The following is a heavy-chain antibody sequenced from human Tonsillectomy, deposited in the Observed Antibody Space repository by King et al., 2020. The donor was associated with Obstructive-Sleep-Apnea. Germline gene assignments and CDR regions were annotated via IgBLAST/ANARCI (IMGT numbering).Heavy chain of an antibody. D-gene: IGHD4-17*01. V-gene: IGHV1-18*04. CDR1: GYTFTSFG. CDR2: ISTYNGNT. CDR3: ARGLSATVTPIPFDF. Sequence: LQLVQSGAEVKKPGASVKVSCKASGYTFTSFGISWVRQAPGQGLEWIGWISTYNGNTNYAQKFQGRVTMTTDTSTTTGYMGLRSLRSDDTAIYYCARGLSATVTPIPFDFWGQGTLVSVSS. J-gene: IGHJ4*02.